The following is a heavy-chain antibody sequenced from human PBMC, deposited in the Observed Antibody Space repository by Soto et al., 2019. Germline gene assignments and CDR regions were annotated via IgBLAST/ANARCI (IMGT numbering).Heavy chain of an antibody. J-gene: IGHJ6*03. D-gene: IGHD2-8*02. CDR1: GFTFDDYA. Sequence: GGSLRLSCAASGFTFDDYAMHWVRQAPGKGLEWVSGISWNSGSIGYAGSVKGRFTISRDNAKNSLFLQMNSLRAEDTALYYCAKAEFPGLVDYYYYMDVWGKGTTVTVSS. V-gene: IGHV3-9*01. CDR2: ISWNSGSI. CDR3: AKAEFPGLVDYYYYMDV.